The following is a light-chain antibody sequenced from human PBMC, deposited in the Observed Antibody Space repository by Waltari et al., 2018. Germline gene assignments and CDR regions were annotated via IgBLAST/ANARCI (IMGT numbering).Light chain of an antibody. V-gene: IGLV2-14*03. Sequence: QSALTQPASVSGSPGQSIAISCAGTSSDVGAYNFVSWYQHHPGKAPKLMIYDVNERPSGVSDRFSGSKSGNTASLTISGLQAEDETDYYCSSFTTSGTYVFGTGTKVTVL. CDR1: SSDVGAYNF. CDR3: SSFTTSGTYV. J-gene: IGLJ1*01. CDR2: DVN.